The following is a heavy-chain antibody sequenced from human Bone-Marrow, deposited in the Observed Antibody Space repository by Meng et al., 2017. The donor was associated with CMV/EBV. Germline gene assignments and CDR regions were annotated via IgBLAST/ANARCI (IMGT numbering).Heavy chain of an antibody. J-gene: IGHJ5*02. CDR2: TSYDGSNT. CDR3: AKGSKWYDP. V-gene: IGHV3-33*05. CDR1: GFTFSDFG. Sequence: GGSLRLSCVASGFTFSDFGMHWVRRAPGKGLEWVGLTSYDGSNTYYADSVDGRFTISRDNSQNTVYLLMNGLRAEDTAVYYCAKGSKWYDPWGQGTLVTVSS.